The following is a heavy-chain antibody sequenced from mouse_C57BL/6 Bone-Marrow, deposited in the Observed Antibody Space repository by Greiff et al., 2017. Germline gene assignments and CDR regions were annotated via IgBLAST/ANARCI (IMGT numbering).Heavy chain of an antibody. CDR3: ARDWDYFDY. CDR1: GYAFSTYW. V-gene: IGHV1-80*01. D-gene: IGHD4-1*01. CDR2: LYPGDGDT. Sequence: VQLKESGAELVKPGASVKISCKVSGYAFSTYWMNWVKQRPGKGLEWIGQLYPGDGDTNYNGKFKGKATLTADKSSSTDYMQLSSLTSEDSAVYFCARDWDYFDYWGQGTTLTVSS. J-gene: IGHJ2*01.